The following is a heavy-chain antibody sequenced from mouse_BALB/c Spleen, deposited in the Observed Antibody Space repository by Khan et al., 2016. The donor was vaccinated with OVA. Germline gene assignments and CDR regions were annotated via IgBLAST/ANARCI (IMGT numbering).Heavy chain of an antibody. CDR1: GYTFTTYW. CDR3: ASDRIDY. V-gene: IGHV1-7*01. Sequence: QVQLKQSGAELAKPGASVKMSCKASGYTFTTYWMHWVKQRPGQGLEWIGYINPTSGFTDYNQKFKDKATLTADKSSSTAYMQLSSLTSDDSAVYYCASDRIDYWGQGTTLTVSS. J-gene: IGHJ2*01. CDR2: INPTSGFT.